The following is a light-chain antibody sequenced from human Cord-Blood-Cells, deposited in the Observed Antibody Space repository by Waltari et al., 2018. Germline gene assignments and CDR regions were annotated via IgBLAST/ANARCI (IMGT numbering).Light chain of an antibody. Sequence: DIQMTQSPSSLSASVGDRVTIPCRASQSISSYLNWYQQKPGKAPKLLIYAASSLQSGVPSRFSGSGSGTDFTLTISSLQPEDFATYYCQQNYSTWTFGQGP. CDR2: AAS. CDR1: QSISSY. V-gene: IGKV1-39*01. CDR3: QQNYSTWT. J-gene: IGKJ1*01.